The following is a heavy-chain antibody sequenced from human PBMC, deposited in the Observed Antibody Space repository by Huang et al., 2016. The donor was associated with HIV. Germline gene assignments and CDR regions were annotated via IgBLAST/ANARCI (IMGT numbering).Heavy chain of an antibody. CDR3: AKGGSAAAVLDF. D-gene: IGHD6-13*01. CDR2: ISYDAKTK. Sequence: QVQLVESGGGVVQPGRSLRIFCAASGFTFSSYGMHWVRQAPGKGLEWVEVISYDAKTKYYADSVKGRFSISRDNSKTTVYLQLNSLRVEDTAVYYCAKGGSAAAVLDFWGQGTLVTVSS. CDR1: GFTFSSYG. J-gene: IGHJ4*02. V-gene: IGHV3-30*18.